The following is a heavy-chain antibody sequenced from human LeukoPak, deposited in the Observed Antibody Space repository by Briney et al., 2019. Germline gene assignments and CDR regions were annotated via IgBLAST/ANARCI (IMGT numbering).Heavy chain of an antibody. Sequence: GGSLRLSCAASGFTFSSYSMNWVRQAPGKGLEWVSYISSSSSTIYYADSVKGRFTISRDNAKNSLYLQMNSLRAEDTAVYYCARVSWFPGTSYYYMDVWGKGTTVTVSS. CDR3: ARVSWFPGTSYYYMDV. CDR1: GFTFSSYS. V-gene: IGHV3-48*01. CDR2: ISSSSSTI. D-gene: IGHD1-1*01. J-gene: IGHJ6*03.